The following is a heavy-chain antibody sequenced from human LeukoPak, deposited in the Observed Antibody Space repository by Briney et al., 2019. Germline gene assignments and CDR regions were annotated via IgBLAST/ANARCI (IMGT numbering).Heavy chain of an antibody. CDR3: ARDHKGYYYYGMDV. CDR2: ISYDGSNK. J-gene: IGHJ6*02. V-gene: IGHV3-30-3*01. Sequence: GGSLRLSCAASGFTFSSYAMHWVRQAPGKGLEWVAVISYDGSNKYYADSVKGRFTISRDNSKNTLYLQMNSLRAEDTAVYYCARDHKGYYYYGMDVWGQGTTVTVSS. CDR1: GFTFSSYA.